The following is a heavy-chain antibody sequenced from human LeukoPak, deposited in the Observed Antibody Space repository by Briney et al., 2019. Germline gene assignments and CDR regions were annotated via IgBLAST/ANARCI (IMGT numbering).Heavy chain of an antibody. CDR1: GGSISSSSYY. Sequence: SETLSLTCTVSGGSISSSSYYWGWIRQPPGKGLEWIGSIDYSGSTYYNPSLKSRVTISVDTSKNQFSLPLSSVTAADTAVYYRARPAYCTNGVCFHYYYYYMDVWGKGTTVTVSS. CDR2: IDYSGST. D-gene: IGHD2-8*01. V-gene: IGHV4-39*01. CDR3: ARPAYCTNGVCFHYYYYYMDV. J-gene: IGHJ6*03.